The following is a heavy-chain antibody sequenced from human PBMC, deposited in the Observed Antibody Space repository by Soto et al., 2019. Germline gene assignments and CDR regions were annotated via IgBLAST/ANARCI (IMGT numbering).Heavy chain of an antibody. D-gene: IGHD2-21*02. V-gene: IGHV1-24*01. J-gene: IGHJ4*02. CDR2: FDPEDGET. CDR3: ATTRGGIVVVTADQYYFDY. Sequence: ASVKVSCKVSGYTLTELSMHWVRQAPGKGLEWMGGFDPEDGETIYAQKFQGRVTMTEDTSTDTAYMELSSLRSEDTAVYYCATTRGGIVVVTADQYYFDYWGQGTLVTSPQ. CDR1: GYTLTELS.